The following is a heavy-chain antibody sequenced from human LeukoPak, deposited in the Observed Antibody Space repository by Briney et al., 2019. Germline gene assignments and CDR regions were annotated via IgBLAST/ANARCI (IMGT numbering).Heavy chain of an antibody. Sequence: GGSLRLSCAASGFTFTNHPMNWVRQAPGKGLEWVSYIGGDGVAFYADSVKGRFTMSKDDARKSLYLQMSSLRVEDTALYYCATAVASSSGWYADYWGQGTLVTVSS. CDR3: ATAVASSSGWYADY. D-gene: IGHD6-19*01. CDR1: GFTFTNHP. V-gene: IGHV3-69-1*01. J-gene: IGHJ4*02. CDR2: IGGDGVA.